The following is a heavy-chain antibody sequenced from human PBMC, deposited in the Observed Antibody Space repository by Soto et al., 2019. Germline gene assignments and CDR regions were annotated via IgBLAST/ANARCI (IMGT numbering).Heavy chain of an antibody. CDR3: ARDSSGQGYSYGKFDY. Sequence: PSETLSLTCTVSGVSVSTGGYFWTWIRQHPGKGLEWIGNIYYTGMTYYNPSLRGRVSISLDPSESQFSLKLNSVTAADTAVYYCARDSSGQGYSYGKFDYWGQGALVTVSS. CDR2: IYYTGMT. D-gene: IGHD5-18*01. J-gene: IGHJ4*02. CDR1: GVSVSTGGYF. V-gene: IGHV4-31*03.